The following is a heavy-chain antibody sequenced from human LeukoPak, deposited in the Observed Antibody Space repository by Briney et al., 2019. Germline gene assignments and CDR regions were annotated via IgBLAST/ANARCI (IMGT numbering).Heavy chain of an antibody. CDR1: GFTFSSYG. CDR2: ISYDGSNE. J-gene: IGHJ4*02. CDR3: AKGPAPRLGEFSYHALVDY. D-gene: IGHD3-16*02. Sequence: GGSLRLSCVASGFTFSSYGMHWVRQAPGKGLEWVAFISYDGSNENIADSVKGRFIISRDNSKNTLYLQMNSLRAEDTAVYYCAKGPAPRLGEFSYHALVDYWGQGTLVTVSS. V-gene: IGHV3-30*18.